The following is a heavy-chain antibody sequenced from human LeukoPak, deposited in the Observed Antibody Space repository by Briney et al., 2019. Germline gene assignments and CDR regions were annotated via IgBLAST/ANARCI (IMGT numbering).Heavy chain of an antibody. CDR1: GFTFSIYA. Sequence: GGSLRLSCAASGFTFSIYAMHGVRQAPGKGLEWVAVISFDGRNKYYADSVKGRFTISRESSKNTLYLQMNSLRPEATAVYYCARVGYGGYGVGEFDYWGQGTLVTVSS. CDR2: ISFDGRNK. D-gene: IGHD5-12*01. V-gene: IGHV3-30*04. J-gene: IGHJ4*02. CDR3: ARVGYGGYGVGEFDY.